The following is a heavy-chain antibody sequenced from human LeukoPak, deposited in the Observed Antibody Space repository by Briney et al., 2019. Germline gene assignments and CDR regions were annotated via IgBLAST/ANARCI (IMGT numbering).Heavy chain of an antibody. J-gene: IGHJ4*02. CDR1: GGSISSYY. D-gene: IGHD1-26*01. Sequence: SETESLTCTVSGGSISSYYWSCIRQPPGKGLEWIGYIHYNGITNYNPSLKSRVTMSLDTSKNQVSLKLNSVTAADTAVYYCARHISSGGTYAHFDYWGQGTLVTVSS. CDR3: ARHISSGGTYAHFDY. CDR2: IHYNGIT. V-gene: IGHV4-59*08.